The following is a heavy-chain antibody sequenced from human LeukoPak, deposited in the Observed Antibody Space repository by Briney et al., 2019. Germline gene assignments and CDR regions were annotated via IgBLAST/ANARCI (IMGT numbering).Heavy chain of an antibody. Sequence: SVKVSCKASGFTFTSSAVQWVRQARGQRLEWIGWIVVGSGNTNYAQKFQERVTITRDMSTSTAYMELSSPRSEDTAVYYCASPRGYSYGSSALDYWGQGTLVTVSS. CDR3: ASPRGYSYGSSALDY. CDR1: GFTFTSSA. V-gene: IGHV1-58*01. J-gene: IGHJ4*02. CDR2: IVVGSGNT. D-gene: IGHD5-18*01.